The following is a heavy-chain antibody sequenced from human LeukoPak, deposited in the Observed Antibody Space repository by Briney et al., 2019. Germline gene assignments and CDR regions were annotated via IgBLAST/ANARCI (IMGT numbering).Heavy chain of an antibody. CDR3: ARAEDY. J-gene: IGHJ4*02. Sequence: PSETLSLTRAVYGGSFSGYYWSWIRQPPGKGLEWIGEINHSGSTNYNPSLKSRVTISVDTSKNQFSLELSSVTAADTAVYYCARAEDYWGQGTLVTVSS. CDR1: GGSFSGYY. CDR2: INHSGST. V-gene: IGHV4-34*01.